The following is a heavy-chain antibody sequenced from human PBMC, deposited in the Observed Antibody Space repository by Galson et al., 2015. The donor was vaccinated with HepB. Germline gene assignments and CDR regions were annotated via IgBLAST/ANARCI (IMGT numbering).Heavy chain of an antibody. D-gene: IGHD2-2*01. CDR1: GDSVSSNSAV. CDR3: ARAAPNIVVVPAADYYYMDV. J-gene: IGHJ6*03. CDR2: TYYRSKWYN. Sequence: CAISGDSVSSNSAVWNWIRQSPSRGLEWLGRTYYRSKWYNDYAVSVKSRITINPDTSKNQFSLQLNSVTPEDTAVYYCARAAPNIVVVPAADYYYMDVWGKGTTVTVSS. V-gene: IGHV6-1*01.